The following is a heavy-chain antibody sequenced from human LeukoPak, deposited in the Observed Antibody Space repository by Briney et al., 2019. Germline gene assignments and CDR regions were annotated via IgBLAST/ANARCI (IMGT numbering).Heavy chain of an antibody. J-gene: IGHJ4*02. CDR3: AKSVTSIRRDYFDY. CDR1: GFTLSSYA. Sequence: PGGSLRLSCAASGFTLSSYAMSWVRQAPGKGLEWVSAISGSGGGTDYADSVKGRFTISRDNSKNTLYLQMNSLRAEDTAVYYCAKSVTSIRRDYFDYWGQGTLVTVSS. V-gene: IGHV3-23*01. D-gene: IGHD4-17*01. CDR2: ISGSGGGT.